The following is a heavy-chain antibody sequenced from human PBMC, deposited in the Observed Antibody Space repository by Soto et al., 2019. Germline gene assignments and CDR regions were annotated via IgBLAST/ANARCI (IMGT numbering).Heavy chain of an antibody. CDR3: AKSGSPNDAFDI. D-gene: IGHD5-12*01. Sequence: VKVSCKASGGTFSSYTISWVRQAPGQGLEWMGRIIPILGIANYAQKFQGRVTITADKSTSTAYMELSSLRSEDTAVYYCAKSGSPNDAFDIWGRRTMVTVSS. J-gene: IGHJ3*02. CDR2: IIPILGIA. V-gene: IGHV1-69*02. CDR1: GGTFSSYT.